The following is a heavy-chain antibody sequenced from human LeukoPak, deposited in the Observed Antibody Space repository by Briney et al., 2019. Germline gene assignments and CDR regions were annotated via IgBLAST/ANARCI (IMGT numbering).Heavy chain of an antibody. J-gene: IGHJ5*02. CDR2: IIPIFGTA. CDR1: GGTFSSYA. Sequence: GASVKVSCKASGGTFSSYAISWVRQAPGQGLEWMGGIIPIFGTANYAQKFQGRVTITADESTSTAYMELSSLRSEDTAVHYCARDGGSFNWFDPWGQGTLVTVSS. D-gene: IGHD2-15*01. CDR3: ARDGGSFNWFDP. V-gene: IGHV1-69*13.